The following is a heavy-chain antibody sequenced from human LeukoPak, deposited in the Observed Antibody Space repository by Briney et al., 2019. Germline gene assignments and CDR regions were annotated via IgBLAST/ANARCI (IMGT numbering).Heavy chain of an antibody. Sequence: GGSLRLSCAVSGITLSNYGMSWVRQAPGKGLEWVAGISDSGGRTNYADSVKGRFTISRDNPRNTLIRQMNSLRPEDTAVYFCAKRGVVIRVILVGFHKEAYYFDSWGQGALVTVSS. CDR2: ISDSGGRT. J-gene: IGHJ4*02. CDR1: GITLSNYG. D-gene: IGHD3-22*01. V-gene: IGHV3-23*01. CDR3: AKRGVVIRVILVGFHKEAYYFDS.